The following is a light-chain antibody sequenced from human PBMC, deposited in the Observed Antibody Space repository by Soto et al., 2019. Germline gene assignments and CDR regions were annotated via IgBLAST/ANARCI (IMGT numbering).Light chain of an antibody. J-gene: IGKJ1*01. CDR1: QSVSSN. CDR3: QQYYSSPPT. V-gene: IGKV3-15*01. Sequence: EKVMTQSPATLSVSPGERATLSCRASQSVSSNLAWYQQKAGQAPRLLIYGASTRATGIPARFSGSGSGTEFTLTISSLQSEDFAVYYCQQYYSSPPTFGQGTKVEIK. CDR2: GAS.